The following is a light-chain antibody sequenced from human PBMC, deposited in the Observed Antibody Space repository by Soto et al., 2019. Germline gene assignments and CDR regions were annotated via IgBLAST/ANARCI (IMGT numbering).Light chain of an antibody. Sequence: VLTQPPSASGTPGQRVTISCSGRSSNIGSNTVNWYQQLPGTAPQLLIYSNNQRPSGVPDRFSGSKSGTSASLAISGLQSEDEADYYCAAWDDSLIGYVFGTGTKVTVL. V-gene: IGLV1-44*01. CDR1: SSNIGSNT. CDR2: SNN. J-gene: IGLJ1*01. CDR3: AAWDDSLIGYV.